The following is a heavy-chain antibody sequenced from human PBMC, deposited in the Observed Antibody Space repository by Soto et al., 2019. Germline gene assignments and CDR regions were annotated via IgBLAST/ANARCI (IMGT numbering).Heavy chain of an antibody. V-gene: IGHV4-34*01. CDR2: INHSGST. CDR1: GGSFSGYY. J-gene: IGHJ6*02. Sequence: SETLSLTCAVYGGSFSGYYWSWIRQPPGKGLEWIGEINHSGSTNYNPSLKSRVTISVDTSKNQFSLKLSSVTAADTAVYYCGRGGSSRSYYGMDVWGQGTTVTVSS. CDR3: GRGGSSRSYYGMDV.